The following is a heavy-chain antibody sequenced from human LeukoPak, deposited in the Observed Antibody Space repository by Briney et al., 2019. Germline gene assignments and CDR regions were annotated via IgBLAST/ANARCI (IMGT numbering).Heavy chain of an antibody. V-gene: IGHV3-74*03. Sequence: GGSLRLSCAASAFTFSSYWMHWVRQAPGKGLVWVSRINSDGSSTTNADSVKGRFTISRDNAKNTLYLQMNSLRAEDTAVYYCAREYSGSPHGYWGQGTLVTVSS. D-gene: IGHD1-26*01. J-gene: IGHJ4*02. CDR2: INSDGSST. CDR1: AFTFSSYW. CDR3: AREYSGSPHGY.